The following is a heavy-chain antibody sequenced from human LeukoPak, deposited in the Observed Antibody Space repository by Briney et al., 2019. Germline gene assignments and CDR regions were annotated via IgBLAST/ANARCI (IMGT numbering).Heavy chain of an antibody. CDR2: IYSGGST. CDR3: ARATLDN. J-gene: IGHJ4*02. CDR1: GFTVSNNY. V-gene: IGHV3-53*01. Sequence: PGGSLRLSCAASGFTVSNNYISWVRQAPGKGLEWVSVIYSGGSTKYADSVKARFTISRDNSKNTVYPQMNSLRVDDTAVYYCARATLDNWGQGTLVTVSS.